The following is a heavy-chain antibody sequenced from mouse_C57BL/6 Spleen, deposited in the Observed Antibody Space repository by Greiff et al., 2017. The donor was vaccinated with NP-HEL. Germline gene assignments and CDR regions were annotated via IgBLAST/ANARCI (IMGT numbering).Heavy chain of an antibody. CDR2: ISSGGSYT. CDR3: ARQEVKGYFDV. V-gene: IGHV5-6*01. CDR1: GFTFSSYG. J-gene: IGHJ1*03. Sequence: EVQRVESGGDLVKPGGSLKLSCAASGFTFSSYGMSWVRQTPDKRLEWVATISSGGSYTYYPDSVKGRFTISRDNAKNTLYLQMSSLKSEDTAMYYCARQEVKGYFDVWGTGTTVTVSS.